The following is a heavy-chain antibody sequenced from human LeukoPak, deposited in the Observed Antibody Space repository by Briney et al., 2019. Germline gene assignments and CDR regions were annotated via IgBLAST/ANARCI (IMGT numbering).Heavy chain of an antibody. V-gene: IGHV3-23*01. CDR2: IGDNGGST. CDR1: GFTFSNYA. CDR3: AKDRAVEQWLVGTFDY. Sequence: GGSLRLSCAASGFTFSNYAMSWVRQAPGKGLEWVSAIGDNGGSTYYADSVKGRFTISRDNSKNTVYLQMNSLRAEDTAVYYCAKDRAVEQWLVGTFDYWGQGTLVTVSS. D-gene: IGHD6-19*01. J-gene: IGHJ4*02.